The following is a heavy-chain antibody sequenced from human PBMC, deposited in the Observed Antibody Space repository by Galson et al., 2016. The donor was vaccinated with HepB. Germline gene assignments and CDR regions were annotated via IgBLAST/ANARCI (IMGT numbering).Heavy chain of an antibody. Sequence: SETLSLTCSVSGDSISGTSFAWGWIRQSPGKGLEWLGSIHYDGSTYYSPSLESRITISVDTSKNQYSIKVKSVTAADTAVYYCARQGMVRRVTITYANWGQGILVTISS. D-gene: IGHD3-10*01. V-gene: IGHV4-39*01. CDR3: ARQGMVRRVTITYAN. CDR2: IHYDGST. CDR1: GDSISGTSFA. J-gene: IGHJ4*02.